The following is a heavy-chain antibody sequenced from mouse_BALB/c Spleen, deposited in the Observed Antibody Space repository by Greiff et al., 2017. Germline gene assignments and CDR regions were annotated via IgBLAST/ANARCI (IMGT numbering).Heavy chain of an antibody. J-gene: IGHJ2*01. D-gene: IGHD2-4*01. CDR2: ILPGSGST. CDR1: GYTFSSYW. CDR3: ARRSYDLYYFDY. Sequence: QVQLQQSGAELMKPGASVKISCKATGYTFSSYWIEWVKQRPGHGLEWIGEILPGSGSTNYNEKFKGKATFTADTSSNTAYLQLSSLTSEDSAVDDCARRSYDLYYFDYWGQGTTLTVSS. V-gene: IGHV1-9*01.